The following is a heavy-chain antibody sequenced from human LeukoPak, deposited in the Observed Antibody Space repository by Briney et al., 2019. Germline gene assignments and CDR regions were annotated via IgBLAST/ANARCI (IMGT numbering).Heavy chain of an antibody. CDR2: IYSGGST. D-gene: IGHD3-22*01. CDR3: ARGVYDSSGYYAFDY. CDR1: GFTVSSNY. V-gene: IGHV3-53*01. J-gene: IGHJ4*02. Sequence: PGGSLRLSCAASGFTVSSNYMSWVRRAPGKGLEWVSVIYSGGSTYYADSVKGRFTISRDNSKNTLYLQMNSLRAEDTAVYYCARGVYDSSGYYAFDYWGQGTLVTVSS.